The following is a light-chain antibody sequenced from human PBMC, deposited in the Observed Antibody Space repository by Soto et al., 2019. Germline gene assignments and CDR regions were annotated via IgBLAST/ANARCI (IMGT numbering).Light chain of an antibody. CDR3: QQRSNWPPIT. J-gene: IGKJ5*01. CDR1: QSVSSY. V-gene: IGKV3-11*01. CDR2: DAS. Sequence: EIVLTQSPATLSLSPGERATLSCRASQSVSSYLAWYQQKPGQAPRLLIYDASNRATGIPARFSGSGSGTDFTLTISGLEPEDFAVYYCQQRSNWPPITFGQETRLEIK.